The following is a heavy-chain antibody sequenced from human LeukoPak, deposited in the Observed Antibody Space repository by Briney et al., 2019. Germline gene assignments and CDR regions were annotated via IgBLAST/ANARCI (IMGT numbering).Heavy chain of an antibody. Sequence: ASVKVFCKASGYTFTSYGISWVRQAPGQGLEWMGWIGAYNGNTNYVQKLQGRVTMTTDTSTSTAYMELRSLRSDDTAVYYCARGGVSNSWYRTPDYWGQGTLVTVSS. D-gene: IGHD6-13*01. CDR1: GYTFTSYG. V-gene: IGHV1-18*01. CDR2: IGAYNGNT. CDR3: ARGGVSNSWYRTPDY. J-gene: IGHJ4*02.